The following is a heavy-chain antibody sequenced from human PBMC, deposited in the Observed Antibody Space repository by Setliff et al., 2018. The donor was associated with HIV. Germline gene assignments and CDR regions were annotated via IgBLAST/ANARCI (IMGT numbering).Heavy chain of an antibody. V-gene: IGHV1-3*01. D-gene: IGHD3-16*01. CDR2: IHAGNGYT. CDR1: GYTFTSYA. Sequence: ASVKVSCKASGYTFTSYAMHWVRQAPGQRLEWMGWIHAGNGYTSYAQKFQGRVTMTSDTSTSTVYMELSSLRSGDTAVSYCAREDYIFDAFDMWGQGTMVTVSS. CDR3: AREDYIFDAFDM. J-gene: IGHJ3*02.